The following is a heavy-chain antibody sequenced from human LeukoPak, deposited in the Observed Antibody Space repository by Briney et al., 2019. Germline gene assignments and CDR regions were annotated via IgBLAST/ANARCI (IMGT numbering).Heavy chain of an antibody. CDR2: IIPIFSTA. D-gene: IGHD3-3*01. Sequence: ASVKVSCKASGGTFSSYAISWVRQAPGQGLEWMGGIIPIFSTANYAQKFQGRVTITTDESTSTAYMELSSLRSEDTAVYYCARSVVDTIGHYFDYWGQGTLVTVSS. CDR3: ARSVVDTIGHYFDY. V-gene: IGHV1-69*05. J-gene: IGHJ4*02. CDR1: GGTFSSYA.